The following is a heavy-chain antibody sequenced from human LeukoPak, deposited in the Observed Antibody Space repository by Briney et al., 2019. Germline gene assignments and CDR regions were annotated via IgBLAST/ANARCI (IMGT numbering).Heavy chain of an antibody. Sequence: GESLKISCQGSGNNFTGYWVAWVRQMPGKGLEWMGIISPGDSDTRYGPSFQGQVTISADTSINTAYLQWNSLKASDTAMYYCAWVTGGYMYRLWGQGTQVTVSS. CDR3: AWVTGGYMYRL. V-gene: IGHV5-51*01. J-gene: IGHJ4*02. D-gene: IGHD1-14*01. CDR1: GNNFTGYW. CDR2: ISPGDSDT.